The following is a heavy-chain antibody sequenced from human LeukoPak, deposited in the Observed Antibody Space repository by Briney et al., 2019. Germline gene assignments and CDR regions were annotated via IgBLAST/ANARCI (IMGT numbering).Heavy chain of an antibody. Sequence: GASVKVSCKASGYTFTGYYMHWVRQAPEQGLEWKGWINPNSGGTNYAQKFQGRVTMTRDTSISTAYMELSRLRSDDTAVYYCARDLLIVVGHDAFDIWGQGTMVTVSS. D-gene: IGHD2-2*01. J-gene: IGHJ3*02. CDR1: GYTFTGYY. CDR3: ARDLLIVVGHDAFDI. CDR2: INPNSGGT. V-gene: IGHV1-2*02.